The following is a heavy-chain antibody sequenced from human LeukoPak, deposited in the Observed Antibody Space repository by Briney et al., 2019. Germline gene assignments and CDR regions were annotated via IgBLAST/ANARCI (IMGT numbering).Heavy chain of an antibody. CDR1: GYTFIDYY. V-gene: IGHV1-2*02. J-gene: IGHJ5*02. CDR3: ARDNSSSLDWFDP. D-gene: IGHD6-6*01. Sequence: ASVKVSCKASGYTFIDYYMHWVRQAPGQGLEWMGWINPNSGGTNYAQKFQGRVTMTRDTSISTAYMELSRLRSDDTAVYYCARDNSSSLDWFDPWGQGTLVTVSS. CDR2: INPNSGGT.